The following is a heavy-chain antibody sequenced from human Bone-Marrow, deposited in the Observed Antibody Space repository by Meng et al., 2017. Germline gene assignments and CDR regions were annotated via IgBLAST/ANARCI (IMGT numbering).Heavy chain of an antibody. CDR1: GYTFSNYY. CDR3: VPSAGPAYFDY. V-gene: IGHV1-2*06. J-gene: IGHJ4*02. Sequence: QVQLVQSGAEVKKPGASGKVSCKAFGYTFSNYYMEWVRQAPGQGIEWMGRIDPKSGATNYAQKCQGRVTMTRDTSISTAYVELSRLRSDDTAVYYCVPSAGPAYFDYWGQGTLVTVSS. CDR2: IDPKSGAT.